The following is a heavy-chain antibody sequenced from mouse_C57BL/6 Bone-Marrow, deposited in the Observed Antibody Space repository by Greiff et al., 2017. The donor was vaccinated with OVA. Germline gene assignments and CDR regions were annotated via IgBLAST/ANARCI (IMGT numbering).Heavy chain of an antibody. CDR2: FYPGSGSI. D-gene: IGHD1-1*01. J-gene: IGHJ2*01. Sequence: VQLQESGAELVKPGASVKLSCKASGYTFTEYTIHWVKQRSGQGLEWIGWFYPGSGSIKYNEKFKDKATLTADKSSSTVYMELSRLTSEDSAVYFCARHGPSYYYGSRYYFDYWGQGTTLTVSS. CDR3: ARHGPSYYYGSRYYFDY. CDR1: GYTFTEYT. V-gene: IGHV1-62-2*01.